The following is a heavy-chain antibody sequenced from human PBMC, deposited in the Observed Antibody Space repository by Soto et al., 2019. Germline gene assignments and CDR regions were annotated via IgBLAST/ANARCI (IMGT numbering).Heavy chain of an antibody. D-gene: IGHD6-19*01. Sequence: ASVKVSCKASGYIFTGYYMHWVRQAPGQGLEWMGWINPDSGDTNYTQKFQGWVTMTRDTSISTAYMELSRLRSDDTAVYYCATSRISIAVAGETEYYFDYWGQGTPVTVSS. CDR1: GYIFTGYY. CDR2: INPDSGDT. J-gene: IGHJ4*02. V-gene: IGHV1-2*04. CDR3: ATSRISIAVAGETEYYFDY.